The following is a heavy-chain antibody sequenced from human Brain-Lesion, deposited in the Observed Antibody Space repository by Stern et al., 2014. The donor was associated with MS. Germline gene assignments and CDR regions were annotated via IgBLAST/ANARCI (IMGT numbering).Heavy chain of an antibody. Sequence: QLQLQESGPGLVKPSQTLSLTCTVSGGSISSGGYYWSWLRQPPGKGLEWIGYIHYSGSTYYNSALKSRVTISRDTSKNQFSLNLNSVTAADTAVYYCARVGVYVQTGWFDPWGQGALVTVSS. CDR1: GGSISSGGYY. CDR3: ARVGVYVQTGWFDP. J-gene: IGHJ5*02. CDR2: IHYSGST. D-gene: IGHD2-8*01. V-gene: IGHV4-31*03.